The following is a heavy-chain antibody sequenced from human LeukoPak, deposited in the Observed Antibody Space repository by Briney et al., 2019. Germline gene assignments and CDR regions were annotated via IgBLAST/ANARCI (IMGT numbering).Heavy chain of an antibody. CDR3: ARLPRPFIAAAGFDY. Sequence: PSETLSLTCTVSSGSISTSNYYWGWVRQPPGKALEWIGNIFYSGSTYYNPSLKSRVTISVDTSKNQFSLKPSSVTAADTAVYYCARLPRPFIAAAGFDYWGQGTLVTVSS. V-gene: IGHV4-39*01. CDR2: IFYSGST. D-gene: IGHD6-13*01. J-gene: IGHJ4*02. CDR1: SGSISTSNYY.